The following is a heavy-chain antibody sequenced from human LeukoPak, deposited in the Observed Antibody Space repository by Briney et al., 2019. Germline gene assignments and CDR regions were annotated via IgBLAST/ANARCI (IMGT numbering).Heavy chain of an antibody. CDR3: AGDDDDYVWGSYRY. D-gene: IGHD3-16*02. CDR1: GGSISSYY. Sequence: SETLSLTCTVSGGSISSYYWSWIRQPPGKGLEWIGYIYYSGSTNYNPSLKSRVTISVDTSKNQFSLKLSSVTAADTAVYYCAGDDDDYVWGSYRYWGQGALVTVSS. CDR2: IYYSGST. V-gene: IGHV4-59*01. J-gene: IGHJ4*02.